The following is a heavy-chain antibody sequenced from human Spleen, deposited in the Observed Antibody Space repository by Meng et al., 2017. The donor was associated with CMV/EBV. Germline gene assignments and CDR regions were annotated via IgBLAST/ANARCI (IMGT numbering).Heavy chain of an antibody. D-gene: IGHD6-6*01. V-gene: IGHV1-2*02. J-gene: IGHJ4*02. CDR1: GYTFTGYY. Sequence: ASVKVSCKASGYTFTGYYIHWVRRAPGQGPEWMGWINPKSSGTHYSQKFQGRVTMTSDTSISTAYMELSRLRSDDTAVYYCARVPHQGRAARPEFFDYWGQGTLVTVSS. CDR2: INPKSSGT. CDR3: ARVPHQGRAARPEFFDY.